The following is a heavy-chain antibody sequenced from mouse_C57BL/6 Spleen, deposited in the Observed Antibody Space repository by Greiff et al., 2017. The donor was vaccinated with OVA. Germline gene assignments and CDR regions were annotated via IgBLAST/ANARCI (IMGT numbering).Heavy chain of an antibody. J-gene: IGHJ4*01. CDR3: ARAVTTHAMDY. CDR1: GYTFTDYY. D-gene: IGHD2-2*01. CDR2: IYPGSGNT. Sequence: VQLQQSGAELVRPGASVKLSCKASGYTFTDYYINWVKQRPGQGLEWIARIYPGSGNTYYNEKFKGKATLTAEKSSSTAYMQLSSLTSEDSAVYFCARAVTTHAMDYWGQGTSVTVSS. V-gene: IGHV1-76*01.